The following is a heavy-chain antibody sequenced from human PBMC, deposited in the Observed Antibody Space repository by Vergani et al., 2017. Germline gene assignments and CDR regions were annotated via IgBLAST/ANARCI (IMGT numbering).Heavy chain of an antibody. CDR2: IKSDGSIT. CDR3: ARARCIETCYMSNWLDS. D-gene: IGHD3-9*01. J-gene: IGHJ5*01. CDR1: GFSFNSYW. V-gene: IGHV3-74*03. Sequence: QLVESGGGFFQPGGSLRLSCSASGFSFNSYWMHWVRQVPGKGLLWVSRIKSDGSITAYADSVKGRFTISRDNAQNTLYLKMNSLRVEDTGVYYCARARCIETCYMSNWLDSWGQGTLVTVSS.